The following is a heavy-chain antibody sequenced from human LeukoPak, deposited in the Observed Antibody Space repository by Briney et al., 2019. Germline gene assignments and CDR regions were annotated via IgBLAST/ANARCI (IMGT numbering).Heavy chain of an antibody. D-gene: IGHD6-13*01. Sequence: PGGSLRLSCAASGFTFTNNHMSWVRQAPGKGLEWVSVIYSGGSTYYAASVKGRFTISRDDSKNTLYLQMNSLRAEDTALYYCGSSYSSSWPEIDYWGQGTLVTVSS. CDR1: GFTFTNNH. V-gene: IGHV3-66*01. J-gene: IGHJ4*02. CDR2: IYSGGST. CDR3: GSSYSSSWPEIDY.